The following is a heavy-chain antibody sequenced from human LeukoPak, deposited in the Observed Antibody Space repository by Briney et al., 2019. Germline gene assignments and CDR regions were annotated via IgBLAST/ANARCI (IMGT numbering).Heavy chain of an antibody. CDR1: GGSFSGYY. V-gene: IGHV4-34*01. Sequence: PSEALSLTCAVYGGSFSGYYWSWIRQPPGKGLEWIGEINHSGSTNYNPSLKSRVTISVDTSKNQFSLKLSSVTAADTAVYYCARGRDYGDYVSDFDYWGQGTLVTVSS. CDR2: INHSGST. J-gene: IGHJ4*02. D-gene: IGHD4-17*01. CDR3: ARGRDYGDYVSDFDY.